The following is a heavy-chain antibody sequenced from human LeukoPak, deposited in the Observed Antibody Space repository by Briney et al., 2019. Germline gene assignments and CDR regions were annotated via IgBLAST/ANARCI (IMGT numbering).Heavy chain of an antibody. CDR2: ISNSGSTI. Sequence: GGSLRLSCAASGFTFSDYYMSGIRQAPGKGLEWVSYISNSGSTIYYADSVKGRFTISRDNAKNSLYLQMNSLRAEDTAVYYCARIRDSSGYWGQGTLVTVSS. D-gene: IGHD3-22*01. CDR3: ARIRDSSGY. V-gene: IGHV3-11*04. J-gene: IGHJ4*02. CDR1: GFTFSDYY.